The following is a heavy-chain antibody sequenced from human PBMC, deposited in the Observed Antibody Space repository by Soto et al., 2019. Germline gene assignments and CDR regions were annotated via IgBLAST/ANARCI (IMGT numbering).Heavy chain of an antibody. CDR1: GYTFTSYY. CDR3: ASGPSMIVARLYYYYYGMDV. V-gene: IGHV1-46*01. Sequence: ASVKVSCKASGYTFTSYYMHWVRQAPGQGLEWIGIINPSGGSTSYAQKFQGRVTMTRDTSTSTVYMELSSLRSDDTAVYYCASGPSMIVARLYYYYYGMDVWGQGTTVTVSS. CDR2: INPSGGST. J-gene: IGHJ6*02. D-gene: IGHD3-22*01.